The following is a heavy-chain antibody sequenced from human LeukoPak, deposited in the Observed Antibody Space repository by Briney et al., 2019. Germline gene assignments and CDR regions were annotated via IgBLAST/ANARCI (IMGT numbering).Heavy chain of an antibody. J-gene: IGHJ4*02. Sequence: GGSLRLSCAASGFTFSSSAMSWVRQVPGKGLEWVSGISASGGSTSYADSVRGRFTISRDNSKNTLYLQMNSLRAEDTAVYYCAKGSWLRKYFDYWGQGTLVTVSS. CDR3: AKGSWLRKYFDY. CDR2: ISASGGST. V-gene: IGHV3-23*01. D-gene: IGHD3-22*01. CDR1: GFTFSSSA.